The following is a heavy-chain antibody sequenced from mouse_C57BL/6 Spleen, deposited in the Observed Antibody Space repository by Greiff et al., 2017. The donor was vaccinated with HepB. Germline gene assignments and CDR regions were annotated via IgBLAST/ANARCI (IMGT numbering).Heavy chain of an antibody. Sequence: VQLQQSGAELVRPGASVTLSCKASGYTFTDYEMHWVKQTPVHGLEWIGAIDPETGGTAYNQKFKGKSILTADKSSTTAYMELRSLTSEDSAVYYCTRKEIFDYWGQGTTLTVSS. CDR3: TRKEIFDY. V-gene: IGHV1-15*01. J-gene: IGHJ2*01. CDR1: GYTFTDYE. CDR2: IDPETGGT.